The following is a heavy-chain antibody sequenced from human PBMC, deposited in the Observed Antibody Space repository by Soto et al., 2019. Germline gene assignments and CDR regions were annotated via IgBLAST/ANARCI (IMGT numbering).Heavy chain of an antibody. Sequence: QVQLQESGPGLVKPSQTLSLTCTVSGASISSGSYYWSWIRQLPGKGLEWIGYISNSGSTYYNPSLKSRVTRSVDMSKKQFSLRVSSVTATDTAVYYCARAVYSNHVYWGQGTLVTVSS. J-gene: IGHJ4*02. CDR1: GASISSGSYY. CDR3: ARAVYSNHVY. CDR2: ISNSGST. D-gene: IGHD4-4*01. V-gene: IGHV4-31*03.